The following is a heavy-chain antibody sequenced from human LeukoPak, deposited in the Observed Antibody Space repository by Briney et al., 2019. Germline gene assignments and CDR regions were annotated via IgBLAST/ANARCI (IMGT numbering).Heavy chain of an antibody. Sequence: GGSLRLSCAAAGFTFSSYAMSWVRQAPGKGLEWVSAISGSGGSTYYADSVKGRFTISRDNSKNTLYLKMNSLRAEDTAVYYCAKRGQWELSYYFDYWGQGTLVTVSS. CDR3: AKRGQWELSYYFDY. J-gene: IGHJ4*02. D-gene: IGHD1-26*01. V-gene: IGHV3-23*01. CDR2: ISGSGGST. CDR1: GFTFSSYA.